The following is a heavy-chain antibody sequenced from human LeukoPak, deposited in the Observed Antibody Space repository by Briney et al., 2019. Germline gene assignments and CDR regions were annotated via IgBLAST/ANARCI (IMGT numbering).Heavy chain of an antibody. CDR2: ISSSGSTI. CDR1: GFTFSDYY. Sequence: PGGSLRLFCAASGFTFSDYYMSWIRQSPGKGLEWVSYISSSGSTIYYADSVKGRFTVSRDNAKNSLYLQMNSLRADDTAVYYCARDGSSSSWGFYYYYYMDVWGKGTTVTVSS. CDR3: ARDGSSSSWGFYYYYYMDV. D-gene: IGHD6-6*01. J-gene: IGHJ6*03. V-gene: IGHV3-11*01.